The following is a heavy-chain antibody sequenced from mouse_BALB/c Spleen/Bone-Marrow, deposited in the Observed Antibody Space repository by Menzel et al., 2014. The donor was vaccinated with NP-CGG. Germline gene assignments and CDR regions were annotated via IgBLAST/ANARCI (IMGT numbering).Heavy chain of an antibody. CDR2: IDPANGNT. V-gene: IGHV14-3*02. CDR3: TRGEDY. CDR1: GFNIKDTF. Sequence: VQLQHSGAALVKPGASVQLSCTGSGFNIKDTFMHWVKQRPEQGLEWIGRIDPANGNTKYDPKFQGKATITADTSSNTAYLHLTSLTSEDTAVYYCTRGEDYWGQGTTLAVSS. J-gene: IGHJ2*01.